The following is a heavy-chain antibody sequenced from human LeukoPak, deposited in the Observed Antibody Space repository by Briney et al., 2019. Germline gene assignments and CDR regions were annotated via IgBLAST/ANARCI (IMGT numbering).Heavy chain of an antibody. Sequence: SVKVSCKASVGTFSSYAISWVRQAPGQGLEWMGGIIPILGIANYAQKFQGRVTITADKSTSTAYMELSSLRSEDTAVYYCARLAAAGTDSFDYSGQGTLVTVSS. CDR1: VGTFSSYA. D-gene: IGHD6-13*01. CDR2: IIPILGIA. V-gene: IGHV1-69*10. CDR3: ARLAAAGTDSFDY. J-gene: IGHJ4*02.